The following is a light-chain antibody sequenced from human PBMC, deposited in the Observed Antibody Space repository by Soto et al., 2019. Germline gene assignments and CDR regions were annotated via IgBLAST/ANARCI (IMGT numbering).Light chain of an antibody. J-gene: IGLJ1*01. CDR3: TSYTSSNTHV. CDR1: SSDVGGYNY. Sequence: QSVLPQPASVSGSPGQSITISCTGTSSDVGGYNYVSWLQQHPGKVPKLIIYDVSSRPSGVSNRFSGSKSGNTASLTISGLQAEDEADYYCTSYTSSNTHVFGGGTRSPS. CDR2: DVS. V-gene: IGLV2-14*01.